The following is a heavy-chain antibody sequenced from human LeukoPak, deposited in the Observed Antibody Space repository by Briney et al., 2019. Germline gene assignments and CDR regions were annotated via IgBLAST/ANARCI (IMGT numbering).Heavy chain of an antibody. D-gene: IGHD3-3*01. J-gene: IGHJ4*02. CDR2: ISDRDHNT. CDR3: AKVGFSEMEWLLYSDH. V-gene: IGHV3-23*01. Sequence: PGGSLRLSCAASGFTFSSYAMTWVRQAPGKGLEWVSSISDRDHNTYYADSVKGRFTISRDNSKNTLYLQMNSLRAEDTAVYYCAKVGFSEMEWLLYSDHWGQGTLVTVSS. CDR1: GFTFSSYA.